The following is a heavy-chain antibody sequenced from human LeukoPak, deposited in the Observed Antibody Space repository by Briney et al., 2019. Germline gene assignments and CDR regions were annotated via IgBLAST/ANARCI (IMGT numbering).Heavy chain of an antibody. J-gene: IGHJ3*02. CDR1: GFTFSSYG. CDR3: AKETPPPYSSSSEAFDI. CDR2: IRYDGSNK. D-gene: IGHD6-6*01. Sequence: GGSLRLSCAASGFTFSSYGMHWVRQAPGKGLEWVAFIRYDGSNKYYADSVKGRFTISRDNSKNTLYLQMNSLRAEDTAVYYCAKETPPPYSSSSEAFDIWGQGTMVTVSS. V-gene: IGHV3-30*02.